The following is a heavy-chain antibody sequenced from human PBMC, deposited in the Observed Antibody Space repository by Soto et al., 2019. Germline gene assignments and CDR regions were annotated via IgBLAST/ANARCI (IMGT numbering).Heavy chain of an antibody. CDR3: AKVNHFDSSGYFHFDH. CDR1: GFTFSNYA. Sequence: PGGFLRLSCAASGFTFSNYAMNWARQAPGGGLEWVSTISGSAAGTYYADSVKGRFTISRDNSKNTLYLQMSGLRAEDTGVYYCAKVNHFDSSGYFHFDHWGQGTLVTVSS. CDR2: ISGSAAGT. V-gene: IGHV3-23*01. J-gene: IGHJ4*02. D-gene: IGHD3-22*01.